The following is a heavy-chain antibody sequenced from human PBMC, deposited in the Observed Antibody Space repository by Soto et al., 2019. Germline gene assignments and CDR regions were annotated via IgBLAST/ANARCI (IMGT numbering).Heavy chain of an antibody. D-gene: IGHD2-21*01. V-gene: IGHV3-33*06. CDR3: AKDRGGGAVVPDY. J-gene: IGHJ4*02. CDR1: GFSFSSYG. CDR2: IWYDGSNE. Sequence: QVQPVESGGGVVQPGRSLRLSCAASGFSFSSYGIHWVRQAPGKGLEWVAVIWYDGSNEYYADSVKGRFSISRDNSKSTVYLQRNSRGAEDTAGYYCAKDRGGGAVVPDYWGQGTLVTVSS.